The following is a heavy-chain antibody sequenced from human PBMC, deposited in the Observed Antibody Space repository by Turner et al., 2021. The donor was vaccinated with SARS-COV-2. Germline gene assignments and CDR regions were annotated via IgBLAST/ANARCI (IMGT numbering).Heavy chain of an antibody. D-gene: IGHD1-26*01. Sequence: QVQLVQSGAEVKKPGSSVRVSCKASGGTFSSYAISWVRQAPGQGLEWMGGIIPLFDTTNYAQKFQGRVTITADESTSTAYMELSRLRSDDTAVYYCARDLAVFSMWEPQYYFDYWGQGTLVTVSS. V-gene: IGHV1-69*01. CDR2: IIPLFDTT. CDR1: GGTFSSYA. CDR3: ARDLAVFSMWEPQYYFDY. J-gene: IGHJ4*02.